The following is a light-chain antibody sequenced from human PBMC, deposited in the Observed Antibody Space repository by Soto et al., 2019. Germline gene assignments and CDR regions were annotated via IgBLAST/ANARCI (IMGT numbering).Light chain of an antibody. CDR2: EAS. J-gene: IGKJ5*01. CDR3: QQYGSSPIT. V-gene: IGKV3-20*01. CDR1: QSVSSTY. Sequence: EIVLTQSPGTLSLSPGQRATLSCRASQSVSSTYLAWYQQKPGQAPRLLIYEASSRATGIPDRFSGSGSGTDFTLTISRLEPEDFAVYYCQQYGSSPITFGQGTR.